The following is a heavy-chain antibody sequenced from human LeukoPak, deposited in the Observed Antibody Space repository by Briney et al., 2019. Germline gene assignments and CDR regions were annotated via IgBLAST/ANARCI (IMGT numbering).Heavy chain of an antibody. CDR2: INPNSGGT. V-gene: IGHV1-2*02. Sequence: GASVKVSCKASGYTFTGYYMHWVRQAPGQGLEWTGWINPNSGGTNYAQKFQGRVTMTRDTSISTAYMELGRLRSDDTAVYYCARGLMVVPAAPLPDRLNWFDPWGQGTLVTVSS. CDR1: GYTFTGYY. D-gene: IGHD2-2*01. CDR3: ARGLMVVPAAPLPDRLNWFDP. J-gene: IGHJ5*02.